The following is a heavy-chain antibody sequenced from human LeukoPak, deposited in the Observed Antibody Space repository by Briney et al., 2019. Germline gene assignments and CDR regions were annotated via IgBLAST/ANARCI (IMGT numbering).Heavy chain of an antibody. D-gene: IGHD4/OR15-4a*01. V-gene: IGHV3-33*01. CDR1: GFSFTAYA. CDR3: ARDRDYGDHVIPWGIDAFDI. J-gene: IGHJ3*02. Sequence: PGGSLRLSCAASGFSFTAYAMHWVRQAPDKGLEWVALIWYDGSNKYYADSVKGRFTISRDNSKNTLYLQMNSLTAEDTAVYYCARDRDYGDHVIPWGIDAFDIWGRGTMVTVSS. CDR2: IWYDGSNK.